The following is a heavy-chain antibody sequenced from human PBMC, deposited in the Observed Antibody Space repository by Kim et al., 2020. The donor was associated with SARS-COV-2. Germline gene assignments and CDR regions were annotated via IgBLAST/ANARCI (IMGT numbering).Heavy chain of an antibody. Sequence: SETLSLTCTVSGGSISSSSFYWGWIRQPPGKGLEWIGSFYYSGSTYYNPSLKSRVTISVDTSKNQFSLKLSSVIAADTAVYYCARGQIYYDFWSGYLNWFHPWGQGTLVTVSS. CDR1: GGSISSSSFY. J-gene: IGHJ5*02. D-gene: IGHD3-3*01. V-gene: IGHV4-39*01. CDR3: ARGQIYYDFWSGYLNWFHP. CDR2: FYYSGST.